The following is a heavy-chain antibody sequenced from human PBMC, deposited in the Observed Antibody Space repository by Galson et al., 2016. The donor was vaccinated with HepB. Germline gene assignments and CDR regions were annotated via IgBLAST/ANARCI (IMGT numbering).Heavy chain of an antibody. Sequence: SLRLSCAASGFTFNNYVMSWIRQAPGKGLQWVSAIDGGGAGTYYADSVRGRFAISRDNSKNTLYLQMNSLRAEDTAVYYCAKDVLIRYFDWQGGMDVWGQGTTVTVSS. CDR1: GFTFNNYV. J-gene: IGHJ6*02. V-gene: IGHV3-23*01. CDR2: IDGGGAGT. CDR3: AKDVLIRYFDWQGGMDV. D-gene: IGHD3-9*01.